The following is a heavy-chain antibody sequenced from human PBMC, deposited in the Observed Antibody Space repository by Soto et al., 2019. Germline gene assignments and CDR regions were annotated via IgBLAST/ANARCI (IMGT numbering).Heavy chain of an antibody. J-gene: IGHJ6*02. Sequence: SVKVSCKASGGTFSSYAISWVRQAPGQGLEWMGGIIPIFGTANYAQKFQGRVTITADESTSTAYMELSSLRSEDTAVYYCARGSSYYDILTGYPDPEYYGMDVWGQGTTVTVSS. D-gene: IGHD3-9*01. CDR2: IIPIFGTA. CDR1: GGTFSSYA. V-gene: IGHV1-69*13. CDR3: ARGSSYYDILTGYPDPEYYGMDV.